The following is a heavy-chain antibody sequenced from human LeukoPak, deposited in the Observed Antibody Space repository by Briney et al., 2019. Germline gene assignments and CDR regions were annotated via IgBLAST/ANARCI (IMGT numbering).Heavy chain of an antibody. CDR2: INPNGGYT. CDR1: GYTFTAYY. Sequence: GSVKVSCKASGYTFTAYYMHWVRQAPGQRFEWMGIINPNGGYTSFAQKFQGRVTMTRDTSTTTVYMEVSSLRSEDTAVYYCARDLSGPTVTTPDYWGQGTLVTVSS. D-gene: IGHD1-1*01. CDR3: ARDLSGPTVTTPDY. J-gene: IGHJ4*02. V-gene: IGHV1-46*01.